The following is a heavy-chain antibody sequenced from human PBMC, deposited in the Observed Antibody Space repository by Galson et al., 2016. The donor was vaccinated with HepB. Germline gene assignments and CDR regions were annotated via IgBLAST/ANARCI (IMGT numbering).Heavy chain of an antibody. J-gene: IGHJ6*02. D-gene: IGHD6-13*01. Sequence: SLRLSCAASGFSFRWHSMYWVRQAPGKGLEWVAVISYDGSEKHYGDAVKGRFIISRDNFKNTVSLQMNSLRVEDTAEYFCTREGGAAGADSSKGLDVWGQGTTVIVSS. CDR3: TREGGAAGADSSKGLDV. CDR2: ISYDGSEK. V-gene: IGHV3-30*03. CDR1: GFSFRWHS.